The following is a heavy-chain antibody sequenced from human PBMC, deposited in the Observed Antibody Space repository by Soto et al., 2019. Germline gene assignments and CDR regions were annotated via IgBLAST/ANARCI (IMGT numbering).Heavy chain of an antibody. CDR1: GFTFSSYG. CDR2: ISYDGSNK. Sequence: QVQLVESGGGVVQPGRSLRLSCAASGFTFSSYGMHWVRQAPGKGLEWVAVISYDGSNKYYADSVKGRFTISRDNSKNTLYLHMNSLRAEDTAVYYCAKDSYSSSWPYYYYGMDVWGQGPTVTVSS. CDR3: AKDSYSSSWPYYYYGMDV. J-gene: IGHJ6*02. D-gene: IGHD6-13*01. V-gene: IGHV3-30*18.